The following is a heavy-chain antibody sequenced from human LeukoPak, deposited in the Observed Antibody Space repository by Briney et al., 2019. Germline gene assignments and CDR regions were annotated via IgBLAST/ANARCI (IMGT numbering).Heavy chain of an antibody. CDR3: AREGSSGY. Sequence: GASVKVSWKASGYTFTASNIHWVRQAPGQGLEWMGWISPNNGATTYAQNFQGRVIMTRDTSISTAYIELSRLTSDDTAVYFCAREGSSGYWGQGTLVTVSS. CDR2: ISPNNGAT. CDR1: GYTFTASN. D-gene: IGHD1-26*01. V-gene: IGHV1-2*02. J-gene: IGHJ4*02.